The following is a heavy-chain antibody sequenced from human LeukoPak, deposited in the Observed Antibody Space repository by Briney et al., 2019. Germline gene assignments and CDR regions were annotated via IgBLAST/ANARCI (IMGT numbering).Heavy chain of an antibody. V-gene: IGHV3-43*02. CDR3: AKDIYGDYSDYMDV. D-gene: IGHD4-17*01. J-gene: IGHJ6*03. CDR1: GFTFDDYA. CDR2: ISWDVGST. Sequence: GGSLRLSCAASGFTFDDYAMHWVRQAPGKGLEWVSLISWDVGSTYYADSVKGRFTISRDNSKNSLYLQMNSLRTEDTALYYCAKDIYGDYSDYMDVWGKGTTVTVSS.